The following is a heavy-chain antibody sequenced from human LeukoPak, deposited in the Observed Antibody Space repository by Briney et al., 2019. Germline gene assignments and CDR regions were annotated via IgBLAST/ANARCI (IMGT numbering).Heavy chain of an antibody. J-gene: IGHJ4*02. V-gene: IGHV1-46*01. CDR2: INPSGGST. CDR3: AREVAYCGGDCYPSLGY. D-gene: IGHD2-21*02. Sequence: ASVKVSCKASGYTFTSYYMHWVRQAPGQGLEWMGIINPSGGSTSYAQKFQGRVTMTRDTSTSTVYMELSSLRSEDTAVYYCAREVAYCGGDCYPSLGYWGQGTLVTVSS. CDR1: GYTFTSYY.